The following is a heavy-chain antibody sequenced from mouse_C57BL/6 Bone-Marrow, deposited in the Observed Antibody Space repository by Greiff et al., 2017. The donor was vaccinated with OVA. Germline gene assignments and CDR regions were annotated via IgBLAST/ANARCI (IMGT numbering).Heavy chain of an antibody. V-gene: IGHV1-81*01. Sequence: VQVVESGAELARPGASVKLSCKASGYTFTSYGISWVKQRTGQGLEWIGEIYPRSGNTYYNEKFKGKATLTADKSSSTAYMELRSLTSEDSAVYFCARRRLAYWGQGTLVTVSA. CDR3: ARRRLAY. CDR1: GYTFTSYG. J-gene: IGHJ3*01. CDR2: IYPRSGNT.